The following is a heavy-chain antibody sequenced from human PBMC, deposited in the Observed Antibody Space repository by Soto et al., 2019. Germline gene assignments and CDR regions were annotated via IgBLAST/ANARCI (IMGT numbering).Heavy chain of an antibody. V-gene: IGHV4-59*01. Sequence: PSETLSLTCTFSGGSISSYYWSLIRQPPGKGLEWIGYIYYSGSTNYNPSLKSRVTISVDTSKNQFSLKLSSVTAADTAVYYCARVRSDYYDSSGFFDYWGQGTLVTVSS. J-gene: IGHJ4*02. CDR2: IYYSGST. D-gene: IGHD3-22*01. CDR3: ARVRSDYYDSSGFFDY. CDR1: GGSISSYY.